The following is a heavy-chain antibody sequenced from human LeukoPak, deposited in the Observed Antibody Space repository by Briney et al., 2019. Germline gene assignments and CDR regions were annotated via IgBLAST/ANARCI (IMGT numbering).Heavy chain of an antibody. CDR3: ARDFGWAFGI. D-gene: IGHD3-3*01. CDR2: ISGSGGST. CDR1: GFTFSSYG. V-gene: IGHV3-23*01. Sequence: GGTLRLSCAASGFTFSSYGMSWVRQAPGKGLEWVSAISGSGGSTYYADSVKGRFTISRDNSKNTLYLQMNSLRAEDTAVYYCARDFGWAFGIWGQGTMVTVSS. J-gene: IGHJ3*02.